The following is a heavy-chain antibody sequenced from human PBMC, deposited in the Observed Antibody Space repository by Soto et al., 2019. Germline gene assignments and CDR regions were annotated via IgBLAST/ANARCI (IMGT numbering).Heavy chain of an antibody. Sequence: QVQLVQSGAEVKKPGSSVKVSCKASGGTFSSYAISWVRQAPGQGLEWMGGIIPIFGTANYAQKFQGRVTITADESTSTANMELNSLRSEDTAVYYCAGPPELTRIYYYYGMDVWVQGTTVTVSS. CDR2: IIPIFGTA. CDR1: GGTFSSYA. CDR3: AGPPELTRIYYYYGMDV. D-gene: IGHD1-7*01. J-gene: IGHJ6*02. V-gene: IGHV1-69*12.